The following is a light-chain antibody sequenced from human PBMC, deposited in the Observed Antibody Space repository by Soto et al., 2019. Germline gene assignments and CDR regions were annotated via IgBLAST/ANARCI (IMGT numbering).Light chain of an antibody. CDR2: WAS. Sequence: DIVMTQSPDSLAVSLGERGIINCKSSQTIFYSPNNYNYLAWYQQTPGQPLKLLIYWASTRESGVPDRFRGSGSGTDFTLTIDSLQAEDVAVYYCQQYYSTPITFGQGTRLEI. CDR1: QTIFYSPNNYNY. CDR3: QQYYSTPIT. J-gene: IGKJ5*01. V-gene: IGKV4-1*01.